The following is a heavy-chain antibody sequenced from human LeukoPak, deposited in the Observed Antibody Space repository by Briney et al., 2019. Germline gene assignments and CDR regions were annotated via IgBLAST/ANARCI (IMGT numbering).Heavy chain of an antibody. CDR2: VYYSGST. V-gene: IGHV4-39*07. D-gene: IGHD3-16*02. Sequence: PSETLSLTCTVSGVSISSSDYYWGWFRQPPGKGLEWIGSVYYSGSTYYNPSLKSRVTISVDRSKNQFSLKLSSVTAADTAVYYCARRKLSPPIEDYFDYWGQGTLVTVSS. J-gene: IGHJ4*02. CDR1: GVSISSSDYY. CDR3: ARRKLSPPIEDYFDY.